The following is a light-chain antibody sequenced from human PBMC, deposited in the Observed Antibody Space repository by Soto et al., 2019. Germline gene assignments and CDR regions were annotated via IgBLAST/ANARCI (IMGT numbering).Light chain of an antibody. Sequence: EIVLTQSPATLPVSPGETTRLSCRASQSVNNDVAWYQQKLGQTPRLLIHGASTRATGIAARFSGSGSGTDFTLTISGLQSEDFATYYCQQYNYWPVTFGGGTKVEIK. J-gene: IGKJ4*01. CDR2: GAS. CDR1: QSVNND. V-gene: IGKV3-15*01. CDR3: QQYNYWPVT.